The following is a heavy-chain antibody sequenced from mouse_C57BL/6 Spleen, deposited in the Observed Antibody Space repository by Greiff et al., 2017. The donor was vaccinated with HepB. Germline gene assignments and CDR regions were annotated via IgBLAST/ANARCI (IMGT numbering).Heavy chain of an antibody. V-gene: IGHV1-26*01. CDR1: GYTFTDYY. CDR3: ARRRDYYGSSYEDYWYFDV. J-gene: IGHJ1*03. CDR2: INPNNGGN. Sequence: EVQLQQSGPELVKPGASVKISCKASGYTFTDYYMNWVKQSHGKSLEWIGDINPNNGGNSYNQKFKGKATLTVDKSSSTAYMELRSLTSEDSAVYYCARRRDYYGSSYEDYWYFDVWGTGTTVTVSS. D-gene: IGHD1-1*01.